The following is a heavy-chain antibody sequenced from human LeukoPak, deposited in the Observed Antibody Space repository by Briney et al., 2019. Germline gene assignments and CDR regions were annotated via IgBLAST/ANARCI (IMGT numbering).Heavy chain of an antibody. CDR2: INHSGST. Sequence: SETLSLTCAVYGGSFSGYYWSWIRQPPGKGLEWIGEINHSGSTNYNPSLKSRVTISVDTSKNQFSLKLSSATAADTAVYYCARGTVLCSGGSCYSGAFDIWGQGTMVTVSS. CDR1: GGSFSGYY. D-gene: IGHD2-15*01. V-gene: IGHV4-34*01. J-gene: IGHJ3*02. CDR3: ARGTVLCSGGSCYSGAFDI.